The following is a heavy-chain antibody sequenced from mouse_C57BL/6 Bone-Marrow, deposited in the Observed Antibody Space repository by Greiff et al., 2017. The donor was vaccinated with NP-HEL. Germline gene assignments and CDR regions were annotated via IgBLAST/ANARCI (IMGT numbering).Heavy chain of an antibody. CDR1: GYTFTTYP. CDR2: FHPYNDDT. Sequence: VMLVESGAELVKPGASVKMSCKASGYTFTTYPIEWMKQNHGKSLEWIGNFHPYNDDTKYNEKFKGKATLTVEKSSSTVYLELSRLTSDDSAVYYCALYYYGSSYPFAYWGQGTLVTVSA. V-gene: IGHV1-47*01. D-gene: IGHD1-1*01. CDR3: ALYYYGSSYPFAY. J-gene: IGHJ3*01.